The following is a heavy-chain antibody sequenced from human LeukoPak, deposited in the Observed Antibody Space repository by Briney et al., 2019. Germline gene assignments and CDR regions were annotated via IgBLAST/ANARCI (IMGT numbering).Heavy chain of an antibody. Sequence: PSETLSLTCTVSGGSISSSSYYWGWIRQPPGKGLEWIGSIYYSGSTYYNPSLKSRVTISVDTSKNQFSLKLSSVTAADTAVYYCARHGRRLTSHFDYWGQGTLVTVSS. D-gene: IGHD2-2*01. CDR1: GGSISSSSYY. CDR2: IYYSGST. CDR3: ARHGRRLTSHFDY. V-gene: IGHV4-39*01. J-gene: IGHJ4*02.